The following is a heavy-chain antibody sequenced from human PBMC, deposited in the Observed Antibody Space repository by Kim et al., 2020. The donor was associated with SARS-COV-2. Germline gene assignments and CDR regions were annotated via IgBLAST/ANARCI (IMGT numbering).Heavy chain of an antibody. CDR1: GFTFSSYS. CDR2: ISSSSSYI. D-gene: IGHD3-10*01. V-gene: IGHV3-21*01. Sequence: GGSLRLSCAASGFTFSSYSMNWVRQAPGKGLEWVSSISSSSSYIYYADSVKGRFTISRDNAKNSLYLQMNSLRAGDTAVYYCARLTYYYGSGSYVYYYGMDVWGQGTTVTVSS. J-gene: IGHJ6*02. CDR3: ARLTYYYGSGSYVYYYGMDV.